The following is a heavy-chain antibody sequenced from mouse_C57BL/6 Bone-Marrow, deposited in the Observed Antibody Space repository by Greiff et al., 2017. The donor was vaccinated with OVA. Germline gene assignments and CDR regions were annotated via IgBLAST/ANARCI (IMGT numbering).Heavy chain of an antibody. CDR3: AHYYSNYYWYFDV. J-gene: IGHJ1*03. CDR1: GYSITSDY. Sequence: EVQLQQSGPGLAKPSQPLSLTCSVTGYSITSDYWNWIRKFPGNKLEYMGYISYSGSTYYNPSLKSRISITRDTSKNQYYLQLNSVTTEDTATYYCAHYYSNYYWYFDVWGTGTTVTVSS. D-gene: IGHD2-5*01. CDR2: ISYSGST. V-gene: IGHV3-8*01.